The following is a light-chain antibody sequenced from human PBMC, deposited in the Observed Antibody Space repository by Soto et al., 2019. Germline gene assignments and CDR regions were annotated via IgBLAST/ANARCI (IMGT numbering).Light chain of an antibody. CDR1: SSNIGSNT. CDR2: SNN. V-gene: IGLV1-44*01. J-gene: IGLJ2*01. CDR3: AAWDDSLNGVV. Sequence: QSVLTQPPSASGTPGQRVTISCSGSSSNIGSNTVNWYQQLPGTAPKLLIYSNNQRTSGVPDRFSGSKSGTSASLAISGPQSEDEADYYCAAWDDSLNGVVFGGGTKLTVL.